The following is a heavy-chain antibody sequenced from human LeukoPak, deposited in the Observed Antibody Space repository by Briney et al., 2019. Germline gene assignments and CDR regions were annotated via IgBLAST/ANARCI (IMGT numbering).Heavy chain of an antibody. V-gene: IGHV4-4*07. CDR1: GGSISSYY. Sequence: PSETLSLTCTVSGGSISSYYWSWIRQPAGKGLEWIGRIYTSGSTNYNPSLKSRVTMSVDTSKNQFSLKLSSVTAADTAVYCCARDYFDYGDYVGSWAFDIWGQGTMVTVSS. D-gene: IGHD4-17*01. CDR3: ARDYFDYGDYVGSWAFDI. CDR2: IYTSGST. J-gene: IGHJ3*02.